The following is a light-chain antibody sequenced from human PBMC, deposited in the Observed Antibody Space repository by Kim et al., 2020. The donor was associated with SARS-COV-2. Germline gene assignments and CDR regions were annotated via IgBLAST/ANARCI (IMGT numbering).Light chain of an antibody. J-gene: IGKJ5*01. V-gene: IGKV3-11*01. CDR2: DAS. Sequence: SLAQGASSTVACRASRSVGKSLAWYQQKPGHTPRLLIYDASTRATGTTVRFSGCGSETNFTLTISRREPEDVYNYYCQQRSSWPIFGQGTRMEIK. CDR1: RSVGKS. CDR3: QQRSSWPI.